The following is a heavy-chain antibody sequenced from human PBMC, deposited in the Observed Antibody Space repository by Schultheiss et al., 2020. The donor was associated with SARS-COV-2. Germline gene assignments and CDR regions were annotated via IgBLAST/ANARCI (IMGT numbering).Heavy chain of an antibody. CDR3: ARTGPRRNSHFGY. J-gene: IGHJ4*02. CDR1: GGSISSGDYY. Sequence: SETLSLTCTVSGGSISSGDYYWSWIRQPPGKGLEWIGYIYYSGSTYYNPSLKSRVTISVDTSKNQFSLKLSSVTAADTAVYYCARTGPRRNSHFGYWGQGTLVTVSS. CDR2: IYYSGST. V-gene: IGHV4-30-4*01. D-gene: IGHD1-7*01.